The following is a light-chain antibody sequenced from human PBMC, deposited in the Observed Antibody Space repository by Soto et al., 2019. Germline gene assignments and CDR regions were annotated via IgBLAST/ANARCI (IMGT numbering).Light chain of an antibody. Sequence: EIVLTQSPGTLSLSPGERATLSCRASRSVGNNYLAWFQQKPGQAPRLLIDDASRRATGIPDRFSGSGSGTDFTLTINRLEPEDFAVYYCQQCSSSPLTFGGGTKVEIK. CDR2: DAS. V-gene: IGKV3-20*01. J-gene: IGKJ4*01. CDR3: QQCSSSPLT. CDR1: RSVGNNY.